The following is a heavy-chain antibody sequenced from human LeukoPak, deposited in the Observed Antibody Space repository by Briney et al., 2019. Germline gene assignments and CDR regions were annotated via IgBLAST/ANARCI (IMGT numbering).Heavy chain of an antibody. Sequence: GGSLRLSCAASGFTFSSYSMNWVRQAPGKGLEWVSSISSSGSYIYYADSVKGRFTISRDNAKNSLYLQMNSLRAEDTAVYYCARRVEHSSNGMDVWGQGTTVTVSS. CDR1: GFTFSSYS. D-gene: IGHD6-19*01. J-gene: IGHJ6*02. CDR3: ARRVEHSSNGMDV. V-gene: IGHV3-21*01. CDR2: ISSSGSYI.